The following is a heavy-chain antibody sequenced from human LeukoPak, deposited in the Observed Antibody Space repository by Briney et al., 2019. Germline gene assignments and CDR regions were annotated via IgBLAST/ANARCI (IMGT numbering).Heavy chain of an antibody. Sequence: SETLSLTCTVSGGSIASSTYYWGWIRQPPGKGLEGIGSNYYSGGTYYNPSLKSRVTVAVDTSKNQFSLKLGSVTAADTAVYDCARGLRIAAARTLYYFDYWGQGTLVTVSS. CDR3: ARGLRIAAARTLYYFDY. V-gene: IGHV4-39*07. CDR2: NYYSGGT. J-gene: IGHJ4*02. CDR1: GGSIASSTYY. D-gene: IGHD6-13*01.